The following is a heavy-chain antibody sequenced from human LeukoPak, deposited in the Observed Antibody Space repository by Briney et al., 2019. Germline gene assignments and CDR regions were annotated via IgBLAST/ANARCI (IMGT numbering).Heavy chain of an antibody. J-gene: IGHJ3*02. CDR2: SRKRGNKYVT. CDR3: AREGYNYGSDAFDI. D-gene: IGHD5-18*01. V-gene: IGHV3-72*01. CDR1: GFTLSDHN. Sequence: GGSLRLSCVASGFTLSDHNMDWVRQATGKGLEWVGRSRKRGNKYVTENAASVKGRFTISRDDSNNSPYLQMNSLRTEDTAVYYCAREGYNYGSDAFDIWGQGTMVTVSS.